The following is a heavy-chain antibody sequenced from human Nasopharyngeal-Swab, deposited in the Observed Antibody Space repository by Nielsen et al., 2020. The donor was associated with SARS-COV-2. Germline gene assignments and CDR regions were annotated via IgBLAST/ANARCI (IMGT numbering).Heavy chain of an antibody. D-gene: IGHD3-9*01. CDR3: ARRKTSFEGFAFDI. CDR2: IYYSGST. J-gene: IGHJ3*02. V-gene: IGHV4-59*08. CDR1: GGSISSYY. Sequence: SETLSLTCTVSGGSISSYYWSWIRQPPGKGLEWIGYIYYSGSTNYNPSLKSRVTISVDTSKNQFSLRLSSVTAADTAVYYCARRKTSFEGFAFDIWGQGTMVTVSS.